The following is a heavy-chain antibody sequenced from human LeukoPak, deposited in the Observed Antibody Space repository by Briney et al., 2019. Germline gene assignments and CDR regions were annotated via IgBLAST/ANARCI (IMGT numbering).Heavy chain of an antibody. J-gene: IGHJ3*02. CDR1: GGTFSTYA. Sequence: ASVKVSCTASGGTFSTYAISWVRQAPGQGLEWMGGIIPIFGTSNYAQKFQGRVTITADESTSTAYMELSSLRSEDTAVYYCARDDGRYFDRLGHDAFDIWGQGTLVTVSS. CDR3: ARDDGRYFDRLGHDAFDI. V-gene: IGHV1-69*13. D-gene: IGHD3-9*01. CDR2: IIPIFGTS.